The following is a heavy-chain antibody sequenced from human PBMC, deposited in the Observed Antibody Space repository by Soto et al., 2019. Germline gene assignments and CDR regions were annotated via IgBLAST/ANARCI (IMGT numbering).Heavy chain of an antibody. V-gene: IGHV3-30-3*01. J-gene: IGHJ6*02. CDR2: ISYDGSNK. CDR3: ARDRGYCSGGSCYQNGMDV. CDR1: GFTFSSYA. D-gene: IGHD2-15*01. Sequence: GGSLRLSCAASGFTFSSYAMHWVRQAPGKGLEWVAVISYDGSNKYYADSVKGRFTISRDNSKNTLYLQMNSLRAEDTAVYYCARDRGYCSGGSCYQNGMDVWGQGTTVTVSS.